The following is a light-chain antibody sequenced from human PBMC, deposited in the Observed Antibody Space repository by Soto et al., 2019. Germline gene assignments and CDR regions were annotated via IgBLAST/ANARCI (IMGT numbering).Light chain of an antibody. CDR2: GIT. CDR1: SSNIGAGYD. J-gene: IGLJ2*01. V-gene: IGLV1-40*01. Sequence: QSVMTQPPSVSGAPGQRVTISCTGGSSNIGAGYDVHWYQQLPGTAPKLLIYGITNRPSGVPDRFSGSKSGTSASLAITGLQAEYEAIYFCLSYDTSLVFGGGTKLTVL. CDR3: LSYDTSLV.